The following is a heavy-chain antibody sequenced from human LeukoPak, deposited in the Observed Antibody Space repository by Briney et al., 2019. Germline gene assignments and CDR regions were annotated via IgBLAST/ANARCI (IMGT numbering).Heavy chain of an antibody. CDR2: INHSGST. J-gene: IGHJ6*03. Sequence: SETLSLTCAVYGGSFSGYYWSWIRQPPGKGLEWIGEINHSGSTNYNPSLKSRVTISVDTSKNQFSLKLSSVTAVDTAVYYCARGRDYYGSGAHYYMDVWGKGTTVTVSS. CDR3: ARGRDYYGSGAHYYMDV. CDR1: GGSFSGYY. V-gene: IGHV4-34*01. D-gene: IGHD3-10*01.